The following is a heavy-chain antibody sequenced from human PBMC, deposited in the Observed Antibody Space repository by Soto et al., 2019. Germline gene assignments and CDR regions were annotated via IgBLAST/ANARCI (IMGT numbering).Heavy chain of an antibody. D-gene: IGHD3-22*01. CDR3: ARLLMIVVVTPYYYYGMDV. J-gene: IGHJ6*02. Sequence: GESLKVFSKGSGYSFTSYWISWVRPMPGKGPEWMGRIDPSDSYTNYSPSFQGHVTISADKSISTAYLQWSSLKASDTAMYYCARLLMIVVVTPYYYYGMDVWGQGTTVTVSS. CDR1: GYSFTSYW. V-gene: IGHV5-10-1*01. CDR2: IDPSDSYT.